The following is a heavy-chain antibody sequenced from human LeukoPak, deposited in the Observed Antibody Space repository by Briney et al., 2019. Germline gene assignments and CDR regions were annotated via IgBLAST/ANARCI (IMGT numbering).Heavy chain of an antibody. CDR1: SGSFSGYS. CDR2: INHSGSI. V-gene: IGHV4-34*01. CDR3: ARERITGTRWFDP. D-gene: IGHD1-7*01. J-gene: IGHJ5*02. Sequence: SETLSLTCAVYSGSFSGYSWSWIRQPPGKGLEWIGEINHSGSINYNPSVRSRVTISEDTSKNQFSLKLSSVTAADTAVYYCARERITGTRWFDPWGQGTLVTVSS.